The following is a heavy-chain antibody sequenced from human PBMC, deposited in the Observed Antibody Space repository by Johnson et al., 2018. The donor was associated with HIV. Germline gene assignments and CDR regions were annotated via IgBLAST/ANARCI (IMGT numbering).Heavy chain of an antibody. CDR3: ASDVYNFWSGYTNLGRDAFDI. J-gene: IGHJ3*02. D-gene: IGHD3-3*01. CDR2: ISYDGSNK. V-gene: IGHV3-33*05. Sequence: QMLLVESGGGVVQPGGSLRLSCAASGFTFSNYGMHWVRQAPGKGLEWVAVISYDGSNKYYADSVKGRFTISRDNAKNSLYLQMNSLSAEDTSLYYCASDVYNFWSGYTNLGRDAFDIWGQGTMVTVSS. CDR1: GFTFSNYG.